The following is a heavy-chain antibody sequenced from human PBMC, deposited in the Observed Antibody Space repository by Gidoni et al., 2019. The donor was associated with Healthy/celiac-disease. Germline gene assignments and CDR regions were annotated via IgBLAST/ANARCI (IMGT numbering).Heavy chain of an antibody. CDR1: GFTFSSYS. CDR3: ARDWYSSSSYFDY. CDR2: ISSSSIYI. V-gene: IGHV3-21*01. J-gene: IGHJ4*02. D-gene: IGHD6-6*01. Sequence: EVQLVESGGGLVKPGGSLRLYCAASGFTFSSYSMNWVRQAPGKGLELVSSISSSSIYIYYADSVKGRFTISRDNAKNSLYLQMNSLRAEDTAVYYCARDWYSSSSYFDYWGQGTLVTVSS.